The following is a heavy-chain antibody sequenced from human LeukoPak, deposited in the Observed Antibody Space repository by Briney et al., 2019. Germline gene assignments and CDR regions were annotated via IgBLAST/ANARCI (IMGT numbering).Heavy chain of an antibody. J-gene: IGHJ4*02. Sequence: GGSLRLSCAASGFTFSSYSMNWVRQAPGKGLEWVSYISSSSSTIYYADSVKGRFTISRDNAKNSLYLQMNSLRAEDTAVYYCASSVMISSFDYWGQGTLVTVSS. CDR2: ISSSSSTI. V-gene: IGHV3-48*04. CDR1: GFTFSSYS. CDR3: ASSVMISSFDY. D-gene: IGHD3-22*01.